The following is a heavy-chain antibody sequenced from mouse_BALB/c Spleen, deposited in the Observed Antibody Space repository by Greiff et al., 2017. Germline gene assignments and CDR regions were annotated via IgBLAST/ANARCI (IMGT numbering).Heavy chain of an antibody. CDR2: IDPANGNT. CDR3: AREDGSDWNAMDY. D-gene: IGHD1-1*02. Sequence: VQLQQSGAELVKPGASVKLSCTASGFNIKDTYMHWVKQRPEQGLEWIGRIDPANGNTKYDPKFQGKATITADTSSNTAYLQLISLTSEDTAVYYCAREDGSDWNAMDYWGQGTSVTVSA. J-gene: IGHJ4*01. V-gene: IGHV14-3*02. CDR1: GFNIKDTY.